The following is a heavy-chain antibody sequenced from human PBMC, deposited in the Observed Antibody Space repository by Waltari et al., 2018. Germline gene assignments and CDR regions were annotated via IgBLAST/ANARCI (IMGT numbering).Heavy chain of an antibody. CDR3: ARTKPSSIGAFDI. CDR2: ISSSSSTI. J-gene: IGHJ3*02. Sequence: EVQLVESGGGLVQPGGSLRLSCAASGFTFSSYSMNWVRQAPGKGLERVSYISSSSSTIYYADSVKGRFTISRDNAKNSLYLQMNSLRAEDTAVYYCARTKPSSIGAFDIWGQGTMVTVSS. V-gene: IGHV3-48*04. CDR1: GFTFSSYS. D-gene: IGHD2-21*01.